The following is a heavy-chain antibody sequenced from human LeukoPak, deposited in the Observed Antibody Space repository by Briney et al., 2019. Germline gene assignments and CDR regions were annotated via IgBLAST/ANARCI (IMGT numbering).Heavy chain of an antibody. CDR2: IIPIFGTA. J-gene: IGHJ6*03. CDR1: GGTFSSYA. Sequence: SVKVSCKASGGTFSSYAISWVRQAPGQGLEWMGGIIPIFGTANYAQKFQGRVTITTDESTSTAYMELSSLRSEDTAVYYCAREIVVVPAAPSGGENYYYYMDVWGKGTTVTVSS. V-gene: IGHV1-69*05. D-gene: IGHD2-2*01. CDR3: AREIVVVPAAPSGGENYYYYMDV.